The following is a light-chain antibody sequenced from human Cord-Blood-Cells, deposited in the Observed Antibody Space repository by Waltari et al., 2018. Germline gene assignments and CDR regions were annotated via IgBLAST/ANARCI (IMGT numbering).Light chain of an antibody. Sequence: DIQMTQSPSSLSASVGDRVTITCRGSQSISSYLNWYQQKPGKAPKLLIYAASSLQSGVPSRFSGSGSGTDFTLTISRLQPEDVATYCCQQSYSTPFTFGPGTKVDIK. V-gene: IGKV1-39*01. J-gene: IGKJ3*01. CDR1: QSISSY. CDR2: AAS. CDR3: QQSYSTPFT.